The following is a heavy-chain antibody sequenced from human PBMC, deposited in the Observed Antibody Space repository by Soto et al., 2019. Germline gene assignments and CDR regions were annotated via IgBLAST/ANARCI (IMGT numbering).Heavy chain of an antibody. D-gene: IGHD4-4*01. Sequence: SETLSVTCAVSGGSISSGGYSWSWIRQPPGKGLEWIGYIYHSGSTYYNPSLKSRVTISVDRSKNQFSLKLSSVTAADTAVYYSARLEYSNEVGWFDPWGEGTLVTVSS. CDR1: GGSISSGGYS. J-gene: IGHJ5*02. CDR3: ARLEYSNEVGWFDP. CDR2: IYHSGST. V-gene: IGHV4-30-2*01.